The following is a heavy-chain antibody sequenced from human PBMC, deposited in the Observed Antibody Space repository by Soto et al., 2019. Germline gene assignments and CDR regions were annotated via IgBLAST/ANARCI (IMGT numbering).Heavy chain of an antibody. CDR1: GYTFTSYA. CDR3: ARVSRSVVGAIDY. J-gene: IGHJ4*02. D-gene: IGHD3-16*01. CDR2: INAGNGNT. V-gene: IGHV1-3*01. Sequence: ASVKVSCKASGYTFTSYAMHWVRQAPGQRLEWMGWINAGNGNTKYSQKFQGRVTITRDTSASTAYMELSSLRSEDTAVYYCARVSRSVVGAIDYWGQGTLVTVSS.